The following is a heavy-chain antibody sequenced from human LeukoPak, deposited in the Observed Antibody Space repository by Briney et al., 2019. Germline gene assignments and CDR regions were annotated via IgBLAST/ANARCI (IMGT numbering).Heavy chain of an antibody. Sequence: GGSLRLSCAASGFTFSGYSMDWVRQAPGKGLEWVSSISSSSSYIYYADSVKGRFTISRDNAKNSLYLQMNSLRAEDTAVYYCARDRVAAPGWFDPWGQGTLVTVSS. CDR3: ARDRVAAPGWFDP. V-gene: IGHV3-21*01. CDR2: ISSSSSYI. CDR1: GFTFSGYS. D-gene: IGHD2-15*01. J-gene: IGHJ5*02.